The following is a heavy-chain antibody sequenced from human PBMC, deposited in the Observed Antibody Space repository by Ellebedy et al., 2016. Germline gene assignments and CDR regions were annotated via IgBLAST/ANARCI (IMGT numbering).Heavy chain of an antibody. D-gene: IGHD2-2*01. CDR2: ISSSSSYI. J-gene: IGHJ5*02. CDR1: GFTFSSYS. V-gene: IGHV3-21*01. CDR3: ASTGSGYQLLTNWFDP. Sequence: GESLKISXAASGFTFSSYSMNWVRQAPGKGLEWVSSISSSSSYIYYADSVKGRFTISRDNAKNSLYLQMNSLRAEDTAVYYCASTGSGYQLLTNWFDPWGQGTLVTVSS.